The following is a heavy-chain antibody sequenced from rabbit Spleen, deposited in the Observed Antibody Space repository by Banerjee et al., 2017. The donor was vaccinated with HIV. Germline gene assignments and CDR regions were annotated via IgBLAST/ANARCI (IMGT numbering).Heavy chain of an antibody. CDR3: ASDTMYGSYKYGCNL. D-gene: IGHD5-1*01. V-gene: IGHV1S45*01. CDR1: GFSLTNNDY. Sequence: QEQLEESGGDLVKPEGSLTLTCTVSGFSLTNNDYICWVRQAPGKGLEWIGCIDGGSSGSTYYASWAEGRLTISKPSSSTVTLQRTSLTAADTATYFCASDTMYGSYKYGCNLWGPGSLVT. CDR2: IDGGSSGST. J-gene: IGHJ4*01.